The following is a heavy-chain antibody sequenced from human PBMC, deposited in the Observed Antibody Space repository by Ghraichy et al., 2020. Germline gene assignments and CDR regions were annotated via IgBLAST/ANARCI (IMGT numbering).Heavy chain of an antibody. J-gene: IGHJ4*02. Sequence: SETLSLTCTVSGGSISSYYWSWIRQPPGKGLEWIGYIYTSGSTNYNPSLKSRVTISVDTSKNQFSLKLSSVTAADTAVYYCASGVKQWLFDYWGQGTLVTVSS. CDR3: ASGVKQWLFDY. CDR2: IYTSGST. D-gene: IGHD6-19*01. CDR1: GGSISSYY. V-gene: IGHV4-4*09.